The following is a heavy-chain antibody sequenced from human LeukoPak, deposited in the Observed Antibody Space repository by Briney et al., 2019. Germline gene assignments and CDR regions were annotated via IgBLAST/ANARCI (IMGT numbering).Heavy chain of an antibody. Sequence: SVKVSFTASGGTFTSYAISWVRQAPGQGLEWMGRIIPILGIANYAQNFQGRVTITADKSTSTAYMELSSLRSEDTAVYYCARGAATISGFDYWGQGTLVSVSS. V-gene: IGHV1-69*04. D-gene: IGHD5-24*01. CDR2: IIPILGIA. CDR3: ARGAATISGFDY. CDR1: GGTFTSYA. J-gene: IGHJ4*02.